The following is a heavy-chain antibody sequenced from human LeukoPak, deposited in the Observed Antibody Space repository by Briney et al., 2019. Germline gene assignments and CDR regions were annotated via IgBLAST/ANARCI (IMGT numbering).Heavy chain of an antibody. CDR3: AKAKKLELQYYFDY. D-gene: IGHD1-7*01. CDR1: GFTFDDYA. J-gene: IGHJ4*02. CDR2: ISGDGGST. V-gene: IGHV3-43*02. Sequence: PGGSLRLSCAAPGFTFDDYAMHCVRQAPGKGLEWVSLISGDGGSTYYADSVKGRFTISRDNSKNSLYLQMNSLRTEDAALYYCAKAKKLELQYYFDYWGQGTLVTVSS.